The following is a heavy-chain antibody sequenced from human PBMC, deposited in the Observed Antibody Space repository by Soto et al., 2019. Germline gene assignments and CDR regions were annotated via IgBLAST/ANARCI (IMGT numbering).Heavy chain of an antibody. Sequence: QITLKESGPTLVKPTQTLTLTCTFSGFSLNTGGVGVGWIRQHPGKALEWLALIYWNDDKRSNPSLKSRLTITTDTSKNRVVLTMTNMDPVDTATYYCAHRGYGDYPRDNWFDPWGQGTLVTVSS. CDR1: GFSLNTGGVG. D-gene: IGHD4-17*01. J-gene: IGHJ5*02. CDR2: IYWNDDK. V-gene: IGHV2-5*01. CDR3: AHRGYGDYPRDNWFDP.